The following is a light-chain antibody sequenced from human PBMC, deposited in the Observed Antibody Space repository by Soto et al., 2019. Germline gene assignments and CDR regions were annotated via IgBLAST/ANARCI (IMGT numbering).Light chain of an antibody. Sequence: DIQMTQSPSTLSGSVGDRVTITCRASQTISSWLAWYQQKPGKAPKLLIYKASTLKSGVPSRFSGSGSGTEFTLTISSLQPEVFATYYCQQLNSYPLTFGGGTKVDIK. CDR1: QTISSW. CDR3: QQLNSYPLT. V-gene: IGKV1-5*03. J-gene: IGKJ4*01. CDR2: KAS.